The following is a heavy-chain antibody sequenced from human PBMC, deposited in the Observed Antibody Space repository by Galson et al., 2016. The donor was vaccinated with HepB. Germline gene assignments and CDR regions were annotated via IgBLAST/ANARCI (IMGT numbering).Heavy chain of an antibody. CDR1: GYSISSRRW. D-gene: IGHD1-14*01. J-gene: IGHJ4*02. Sequence: SETLSLTCAVSGYSISSRRWWHWLRQPPGKGLEWIGEIYHSGSAYYTPSLKSRVTISVDESNNQFSLKIDSVTAADTAVYFCARDLAPSEPEPIDYWGQGILVTVSS. CDR2: IYHSGSA. V-gene: IGHV4-4*02. CDR3: ARDLAPSEPEPIDY.